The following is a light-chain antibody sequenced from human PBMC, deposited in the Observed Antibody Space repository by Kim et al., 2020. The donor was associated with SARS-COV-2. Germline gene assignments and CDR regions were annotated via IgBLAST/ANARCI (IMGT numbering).Light chain of an antibody. CDR2: QDF. CDR3: QAWYSGTVV. Sequence: SYELTQPPSVSVSPGQTVSITCSGDKLGEKYSCWYQQKSGQSPVLVIYQDFKRPSGIPERFSGSNFGNTATLTISGTQAVDEADYYCQAWYSGTVVFGGGTQLTVL. CDR1: KLGEKY. V-gene: IGLV3-1*01. J-gene: IGLJ2*01.